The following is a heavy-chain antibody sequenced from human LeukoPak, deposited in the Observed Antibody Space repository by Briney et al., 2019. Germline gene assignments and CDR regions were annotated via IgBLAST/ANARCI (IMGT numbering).Heavy chain of an antibody. J-gene: IGHJ4*02. CDR3: AREAYSSSWYRARYPYYFDY. V-gene: IGHV4-4*02. Sequence: SETLSLTCAVSGGSISSSNWWSWVRQPPGKGLEWIGEIYHSGSTNYNPSLKSRVTISVDKSKNQFSLKLSSVTAADTAVYYCAREAYSSSWYRARYPYYFDYWGQGTLVTVSS. CDR1: GGSISSSNW. D-gene: IGHD6-13*01. CDR2: IYHSGST.